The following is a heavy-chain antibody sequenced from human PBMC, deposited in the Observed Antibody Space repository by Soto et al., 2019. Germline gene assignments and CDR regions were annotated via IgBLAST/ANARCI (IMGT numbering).Heavy chain of an antibody. J-gene: IGHJ4*02. CDR1: GFTFENYA. CDR2: ISWHSGNI. D-gene: IGHD4-4*01. Sequence: DVNLVQSGGGSAQPGGSLRLSCATSGFTFENYAMHWVRQAPGKGLEWVSGISWHSGNIGYADSVRGRFTISRDNAKNSLYLQMNSLRPEDTGLYYCAKDKLYSNYEHYFDYWGQGTLVTVSS. V-gene: IGHV3-9*01. CDR3: AKDKLYSNYEHYFDY.